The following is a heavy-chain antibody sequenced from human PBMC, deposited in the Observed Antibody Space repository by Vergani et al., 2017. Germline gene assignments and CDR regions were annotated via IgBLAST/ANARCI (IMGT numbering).Heavy chain of an antibody. CDR2: IFHTGLT. CDR1: GYSISRGYF. V-gene: IGHV4-38-2*02. Sequence: QVQLQESGPGLVKPSETLSLTCSVSGYSISRGYFCGWFRQPPGQGLEWIGTIFHTGLTYRTPSLRSRVAISVDTSRNQFSLKLRSVTAADTAAYFCARGGLPDAFDIWGQGTLVTVSS. J-gene: IGHJ3*02. D-gene: IGHD3-10*01. CDR3: ARGGLPDAFDI.